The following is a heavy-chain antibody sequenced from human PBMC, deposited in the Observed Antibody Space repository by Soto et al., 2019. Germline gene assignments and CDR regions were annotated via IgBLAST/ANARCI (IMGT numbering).Heavy chain of an antibody. J-gene: IGHJ4*02. V-gene: IGHV3-23*01. D-gene: IGHD3-16*01. Sequence: PGGSLRLSCAASGFTFSSYAMSWVRQAPGKGLEWVSAISGSGGSTYYADSVKGRFTISRDNSKNTLYLQMNSLRAEDTAVYYCAKWDLLGGAAYYFDYWGQGTLVTVSS. CDR1: GFTFSSYA. CDR2: ISGSGGST. CDR3: AKWDLLGGAAYYFDY.